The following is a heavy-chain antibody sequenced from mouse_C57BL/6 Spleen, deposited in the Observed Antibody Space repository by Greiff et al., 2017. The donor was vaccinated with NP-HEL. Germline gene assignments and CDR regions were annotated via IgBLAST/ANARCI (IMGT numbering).Heavy chain of an antibody. Sequence: EVKLEESGPGLVKPSQSLSLTCSVTGYSITSCYYWNWIRQFPGNKLERVGYISYDGSNNYNPYLKNRITITRDKSKTQFLLKLNSVTTEYTATYYCAREVLRYLYYFDDWGKGTTLTVSS. D-gene: IGHD1-1*01. V-gene: IGHV3-6*01. CDR3: AREVLRYLYYFDD. CDR2: ISYDGSN. J-gene: IGHJ2*01. CDR1: GYSITSCYY.